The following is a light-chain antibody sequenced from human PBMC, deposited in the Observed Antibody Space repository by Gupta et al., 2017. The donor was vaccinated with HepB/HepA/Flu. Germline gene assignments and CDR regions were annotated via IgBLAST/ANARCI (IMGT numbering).Light chain of an antibody. V-gene: IGKV1-8*01. CDR2: GAS. Sequence: AIRMTQSPSSFSASTGDRVTITCRASQGISSYLAWYQQKPGKAPELLIYGASTLQTGVPSRFSGSGYGTDFTLTISCRQSEDFATYYCQQEDSYPRTFGQGTXVEIK. CDR3: QQEDSYPRT. J-gene: IGKJ1*01. CDR1: QGISSY.